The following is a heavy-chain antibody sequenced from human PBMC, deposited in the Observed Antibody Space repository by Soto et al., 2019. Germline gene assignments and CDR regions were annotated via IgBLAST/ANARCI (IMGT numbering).Heavy chain of an antibody. CDR1: GFTFSGHW. CDR2: INTDGGSS. Sequence: EVQLVESGGDLVQPGGSLRLSCAXSGFTFSGHWMHWVRQVPGKGLEWVSRINTDGGSSAYADSVKGRFTISRDNAKNTLYLQMNGLRADDTAVYYCAREAGYCSRTSCYRRAFDTWGQGTTVTVSS. V-gene: IGHV3-74*03. J-gene: IGHJ3*02. D-gene: IGHD2-2*01. CDR3: AREAGYCSRTSCYRRAFDT.